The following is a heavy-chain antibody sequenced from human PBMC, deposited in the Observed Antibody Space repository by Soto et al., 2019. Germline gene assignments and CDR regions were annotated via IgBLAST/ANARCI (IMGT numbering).Heavy chain of an antibody. CDR2: ISYDGSNK. D-gene: IGHD3-3*01. CDR1: GFTFSSYA. J-gene: IGHJ4*02. Sequence: PGGSLRLSCAASGFTFSSYAMHWVRQAPGKGLEWVAVISYDGSNKYYADSVKGRFTISRDNSKNTLYLQMNSLRAEDTAVYYCARDVLRFFDWLLYTFDYWGQGTLVTVSS. CDR3: ARDVLRFFDWLLYTFDY. V-gene: IGHV3-30-3*01.